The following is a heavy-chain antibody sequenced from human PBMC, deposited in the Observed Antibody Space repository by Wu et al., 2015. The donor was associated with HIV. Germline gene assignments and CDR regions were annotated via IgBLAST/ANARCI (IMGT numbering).Heavy chain of an antibody. D-gene: IGHD1-1*01. CDR2: FIPIFDTP. Sequence: QVQLVQSGAELKKPGSSVKISCKTSGGSFRTFGFNWVRQAPGQGLEWLGGFIPIFDTPNYSQNFQDRVTITANASTSTVFLEVSSLRSEDTAVYYCARDLFSAQIGTDYYYYYYMDVWGKGTTVTVSS. CDR1: GGSFRTFG. V-gene: IGHV1-69*12. CDR3: ARDLFSAQIGTDYYYYYYMDV. J-gene: IGHJ6*03.